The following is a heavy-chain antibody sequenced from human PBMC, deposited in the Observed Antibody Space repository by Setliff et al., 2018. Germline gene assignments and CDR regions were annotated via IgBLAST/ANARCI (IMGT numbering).Heavy chain of an antibody. Sequence: PSETLSLTCAVYGGSFSTYFWSWIRQPPGKGLEWIGEVSHSGSTNYNPSLKSRVTMSVDTSKNQFSLKLNSVTAADTAVYYFRLAHCSNNCEEALDYWSQGTLVTVSS. D-gene: IGHD2-2*01. CDR2: VSHSGST. CDR1: GGSFSTYF. V-gene: IGHV4-34*01. CDR3: RLAHCSNNCEEALDY. J-gene: IGHJ4*02.